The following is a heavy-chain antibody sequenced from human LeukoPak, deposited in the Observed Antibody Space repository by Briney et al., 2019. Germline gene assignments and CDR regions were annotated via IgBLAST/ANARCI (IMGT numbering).Heavy chain of an antibody. CDR3: ARHWSWYVDY. Sequence: SETLSLTCTVSGGSISITTYFWGWIRQPPGKGLEWIGSIYYSGSPYSNPCLKSRVTITVDTSKNQLSLRLSSVTAADTAVYYCARHWSWYVDYWGQGTLVTVSS. D-gene: IGHD6-13*01. CDR1: GGSISITTYF. V-gene: IGHV4-39*01. J-gene: IGHJ4*02. CDR2: IYYSGSP.